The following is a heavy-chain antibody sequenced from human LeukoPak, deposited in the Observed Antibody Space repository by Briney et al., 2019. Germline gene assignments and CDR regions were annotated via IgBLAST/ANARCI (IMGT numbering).Heavy chain of an antibody. J-gene: IGHJ4*02. CDR1: GFSFGDYY. CDR2: ISNNGYTI. Sequence: GGSLRLSFAASGFSFGDYYITWIRQAPGKGLEWISYISNNGYTIYYADSVKGRFTISRDNAKNSLSLQMNSLRADDSAIYYCARDRRTPHSAYDWGHLDYWGQGILVTVSS. CDR3: ARDRRTPHSAYDWGHLDY. D-gene: IGHD5-12*01. V-gene: IGHV3-11*01.